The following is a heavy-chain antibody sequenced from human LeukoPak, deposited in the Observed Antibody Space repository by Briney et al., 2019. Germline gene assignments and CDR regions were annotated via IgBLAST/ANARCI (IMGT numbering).Heavy chain of an antibody. Sequence: PSETLSLTCTVSGGSISSSSYYWSWIRQPPGKGLEWIGYMYYSGSTNYNPSLKSRVTISVDTSKNQFSLKLSSVTAADTAVYYCARVSLYSSGWYWFDPWGQGTLVTVSS. CDR2: MYYSGST. J-gene: IGHJ5*02. D-gene: IGHD6-19*01. V-gene: IGHV4-61*01. CDR3: ARVSLYSSGWYWFDP. CDR1: GGSISSSSYY.